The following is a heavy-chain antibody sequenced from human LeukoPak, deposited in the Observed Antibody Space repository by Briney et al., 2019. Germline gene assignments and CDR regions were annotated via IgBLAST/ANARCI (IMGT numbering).Heavy chain of an antibody. CDR1: GFNVSSNY. CDR3: AKDHTIVGATAFDY. D-gene: IGHD1-26*01. J-gene: IGHJ4*02. Sequence: GGSLRLSCAVSGFNVSSNYMTWVRQAPGKGMEWLSVIYAGGGTYHADSVKGRFTISRDNPKNTLYLQMNSLRAEDTAVYYCAKDHTIVGATAFDYWGQGTLVTVSS. CDR2: IYAGGGT. V-gene: IGHV3-53*05.